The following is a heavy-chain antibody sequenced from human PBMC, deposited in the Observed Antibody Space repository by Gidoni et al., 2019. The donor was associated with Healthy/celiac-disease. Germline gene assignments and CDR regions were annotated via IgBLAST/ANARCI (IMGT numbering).Heavy chain of an antibody. J-gene: IGHJ3*02. CDR2: IIPILGIA. D-gene: IGHD1-26*01. CDR3: ARSGSGSYYGVGHYQNAFDI. CDR1: GGTFSSDA. V-gene: IGHV1-69*10. Sequence: QVQLVQAGAEVTKPGSSVKVSCKASGGTFSSDAISWVRQAPGQGLEWLGGIIPILGIANYAQKFHGRVTITADKSTSSAYMELSSLRSDDTAVYYCARSGSGSYYGVGHYQNAFDIWGQGTMVTVSS.